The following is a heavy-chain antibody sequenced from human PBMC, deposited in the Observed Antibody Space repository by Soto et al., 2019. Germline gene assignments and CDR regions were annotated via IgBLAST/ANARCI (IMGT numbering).Heavy chain of an antibody. CDR1: GFTFSNYA. CDR3: AKVYDFWSPHWFDP. D-gene: IGHD3-3*01. Sequence: GGSLRLSCAASGFTFSNYAMSWVRQAPGKGLEWVSAISGSGGSTYYTDSVKGRFTISRDNSKNTLYLQMNSLRAEDTAVYYCAKVYDFWSPHWFDPWGQGTLVTVSS. CDR2: ISGSGGST. V-gene: IGHV3-23*01. J-gene: IGHJ5*02.